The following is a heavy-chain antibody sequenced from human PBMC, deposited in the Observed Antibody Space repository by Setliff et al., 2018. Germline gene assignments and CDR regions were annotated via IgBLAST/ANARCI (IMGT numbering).Heavy chain of an antibody. CDR3: ARGSEYYYGSGTLDS. CDR2: IFYSGST. CDR1: GGSISRDY. Sequence: SETLSLTCTASGGSISRDYWMWIRQPPGKGLEWIGYIFYSGSTNYNPALKSRVTISKDTSKNQFSLRLNSVSAADTAVYYCARGSEYYYGSGTLDSWGQGTLVTVSS. D-gene: IGHD3-10*01. J-gene: IGHJ4*02. V-gene: IGHV4-59*01.